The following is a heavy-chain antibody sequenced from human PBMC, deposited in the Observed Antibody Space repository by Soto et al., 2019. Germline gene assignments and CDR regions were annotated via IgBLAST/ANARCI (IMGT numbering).Heavy chain of an antibody. D-gene: IGHD3-10*01. CDR1: GFTFSRYD. CDR2: IGTSGDT. CDR3: ASGALGFDP. V-gene: IGHV3-13*04. Sequence: EVQVVESGGGLVQPGGSLRLSCAASGFTFSRYDMHWVRQATGRGLEWVSGIGTSGDTYYAGSVKGRLTISSENAKNSVYLQMNSLRAGDTAVYYCASGALGFDPWGQGTLVAVSS. J-gene: IGHJ5*02.